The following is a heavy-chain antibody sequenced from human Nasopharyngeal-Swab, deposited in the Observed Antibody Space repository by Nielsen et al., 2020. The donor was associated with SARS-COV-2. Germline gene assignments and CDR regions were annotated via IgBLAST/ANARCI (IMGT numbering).Heavy chain of an antibody. V-gene: IGHV3-9*01. J-gene: IGHJ4*02. CDR3: AKMADHDYGDYGVVY. Sequence: SLRLSCAASGFTFDDYAMHWVRQAPGKGLEWVSGISWNSGSIGYADSVKGRFTISRDNAKNSLYLQMNSLRAEDTALYYCAKMADHDYGDYGVVYWGQGTLVTVSS. D-gene: IGHD4-17*01. CDR1: GFTFDDYA. CDR2: ISWNSGSI.